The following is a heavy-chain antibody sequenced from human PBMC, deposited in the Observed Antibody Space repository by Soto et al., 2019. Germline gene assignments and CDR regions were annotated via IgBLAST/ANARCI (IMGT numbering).Heavy chain of an antibody. Sequence: ASVKVSCKASGGTFSSYAISWVRQAPGQGLEWMGGIIPIFGTANYAQKFQGRVTITADESTSTAYMELSSLRSEDTAVYYCARLGISARNYYYGMDVWGQGTTVTVSS. CDR1: GGTFSSYA. CDR3: ARLGISARNYYYGMDV. J-gene: IGHJ6*02. CDR2: IIPIFGTA. V-gene: IGHV1-69*13. D-gene: IGHD7-27*01.